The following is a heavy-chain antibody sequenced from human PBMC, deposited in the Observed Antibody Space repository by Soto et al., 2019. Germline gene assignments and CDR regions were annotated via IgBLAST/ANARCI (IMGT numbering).Heavy chain of an antibody. CDR2: ISYDGSNK. CDR1: GFTFSSYA. J-gene: IGHJ4*02. V-gene: IGHV3-30-3*01. CDR3: AGEMAGTGTRTFDY. Sequence: QVQLVESGGGVVQPGRSLRLSCAASGFTFSSYAMHWVRQAPGKGLEWVAVISYDGSNKYYADSVKGRFTISRDNSKNTRYLQMNSLRAEDTAVYYCAGEMAGTGTRTFDYWGQGTLVTVSS.